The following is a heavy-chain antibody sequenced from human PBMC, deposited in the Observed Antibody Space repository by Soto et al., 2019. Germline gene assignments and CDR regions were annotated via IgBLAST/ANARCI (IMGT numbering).Heavy chain of an antibody. Sequence: QVQLVQSGAEVKKPGASVKVSCKASGYTFTNYGISWVRQAPGQGLEWMGWISPHNGNTHYAQNLQGRVTLSTDTSTSTADMELRSLRSDDTAVYFCVRLYSGTYAVDYWGQGTLVTVSS. V-gene: IGHV1-18*01. CDR3: VRLYSGTYAVDY. CDR1: GYTFTNYG. J-gene: IGHJ4*02. D-gene: IGHD1-26*01. CDR2: ISPHNGNT.